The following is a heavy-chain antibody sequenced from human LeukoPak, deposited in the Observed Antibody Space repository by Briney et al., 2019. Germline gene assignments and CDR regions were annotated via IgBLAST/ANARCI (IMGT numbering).Heavy chain of an antibody. D-gene: IGHD3-22*01. V-gene: IGHV3-7*01. CDR3: ARDRGHYPITMIVEEDYYYMDV. CDR2: IKQDGSEK. J-gene: IGHJ6*03. Sequence: PGGSLRLSCAASGFTFSSYWMSWVRQAPGKGLEWVANIKQDGSEKYYVDSVKGRFTISRDNAKNSLYLQMNSLRAEDTAVYYCARDRGHYPITMIVEEDYYYMDVWGKGTTVTVSS. CDR1: GFTFSSYW.